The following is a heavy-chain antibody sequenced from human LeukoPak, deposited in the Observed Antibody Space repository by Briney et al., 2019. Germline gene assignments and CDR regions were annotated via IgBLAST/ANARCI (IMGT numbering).Heavy chain of an antibody. CDR2: IDYDGIT. J-gene: IGHJ4*02. D-gene: IGHD4-23*01. Sequence: SETLSLTRTVSGGSISSYYWSWIRQPPGKGLEWIGYIDYDGITSYNPSLKSRVTISVDTSNNQFSLKLSSVTAADTALYYCARVRGTVVTGFDYWGQGTLVTVSS. CDR1: GGSISSYY. V-gene: IGHV4-59*01. CDR3: ARVRGTVVTGFDY.